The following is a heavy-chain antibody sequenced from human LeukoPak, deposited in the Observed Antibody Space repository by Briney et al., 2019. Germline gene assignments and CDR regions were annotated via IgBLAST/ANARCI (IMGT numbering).Heavy chain of an antibody. CDR1: GFTFSSYS. CDR2: ISSSSSYI. J-gene: IGHJ5*02. CDR3: ARDADSGYDWGSWFDP. Sequence: GGSLRLSCAASGFTFSSYSMNWVRQAPGRGLEWVSSISSSSSYIYYADSVKGRFTISRDNAKDSLYLQMNSLRAEDTAVYYCARDADSGYDWGSWFDPWGQGTLVTVSS. D-gene: IGHD5-12*01. V-gene: IGHV3-21*01.